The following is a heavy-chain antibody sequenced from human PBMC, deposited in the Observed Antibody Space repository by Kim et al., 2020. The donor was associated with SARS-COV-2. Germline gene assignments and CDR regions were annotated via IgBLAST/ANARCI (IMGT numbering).Heavy chain of an antibody. Sequence: GRSLRLSCTASGFTFGDYAMSWVRQAPGKGLEWVGFIRSKAYGGTTEYAASVKGRFTISRDDSKSIAYLQMNSLKTEDTAVYYCTRGPDIVATIGGDTLDYWGQGTLVTVSS. CDR3: TRGPDIVATIGGDTLDY. D-gene: IGHD5-12*01. CDR1: GFTFGDYA. CDR2: IRSKAYGGTT. V-gene: IGHV3-49*04. J-gene: IGHJ4*02.